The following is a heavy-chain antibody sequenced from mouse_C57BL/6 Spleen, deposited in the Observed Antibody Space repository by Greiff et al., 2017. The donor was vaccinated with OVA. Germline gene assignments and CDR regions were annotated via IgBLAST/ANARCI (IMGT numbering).Heavy chain of an antibody. D-gene: IGHD1-1*01. CDR1: GFTFSSYS. Sequence: DVMLVESGGGLVKPGGSLKLSCAASGFTFSSYSMSWVRQTPEKRLEWVATISGGGGNTYYPDSVKGRFTISRDNAKNTLYLQMSSLRSEDTALYYCARQNYFYYFDYWGQGTTLTVSS. CDR3: ARQNYFYYFDY. V-gene: IGHV5-9*01. J-gene: IGHJ2*01. CDR2: ISGGGGNT.